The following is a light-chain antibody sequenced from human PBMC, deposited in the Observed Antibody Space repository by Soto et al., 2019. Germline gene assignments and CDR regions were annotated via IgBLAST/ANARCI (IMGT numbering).Light chain of an antibody. J-gene: IGKJ2*03. CDR1: QDISNN. CDR2: DAS. Sequence: DIQMTQSPSSLSASVGDRVTITCQASQDISNNLNRYQQKPGKAPKHLIYDASDLETGAPSRFSGGGSGTDFTNTISRLQPEDNATYYSQQYENLPYSFGHRTKLEIK. V-gene: IGKV1-33*01. CDR3: QQYENLPYS.